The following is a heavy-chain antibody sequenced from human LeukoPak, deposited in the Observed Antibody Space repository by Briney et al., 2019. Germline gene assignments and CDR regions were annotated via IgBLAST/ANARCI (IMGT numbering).Heavy chain of an antibody. V-gene: IGHV4-31*03. CDR2: IYYGGST. J-gene: IGHJ3*02. Sequence: SETLSLTCTVSGGSISSGGYYWSWIRQHPGKGLEWIGYIYYGGSTYYNPSLKSRVTISVDTSKNQFSLKLSSVTAADTAVYYCARDYGGNSDAFDIWGQGTMVTVSS. CDR1: GGSISSGGYY. CDR3: ARDYGGNSDAFDI. D-gene: IGHD4-23*01.